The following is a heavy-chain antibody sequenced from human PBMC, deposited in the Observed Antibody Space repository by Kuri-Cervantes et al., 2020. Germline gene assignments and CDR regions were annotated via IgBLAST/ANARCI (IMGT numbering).Heavy chain of an antibody. CDR3: AKEYYDSSGYYPRAVYGMDV. CDR1: GFTFSSYA. V-gene: IGHV3-30-3*01. D-gene: IGHD3-22*01. J-gene: IGHJ6*02. Sequence: GESLKISCAASGFTFSSYAMHWVRQAPGKGLEWVAVISYDGRNKYYADSVKGRFTISRDNSKNTLYLQMNSLRAEDTAVYYCAKEYYDSSGYYPRAVYGMDVWGQGTTVTVSS. CDR2: ISYDGRNK.